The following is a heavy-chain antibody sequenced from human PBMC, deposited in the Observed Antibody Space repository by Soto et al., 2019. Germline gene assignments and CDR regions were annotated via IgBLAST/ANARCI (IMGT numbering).Heavy chain of an antibody. CDR1: RFTFSSYA. Sequence: GGSLRLSCAASRFTFSSYAMSWVRRAPGKGLEWVSAISGSGGRTYYADSVKGRFAISRVNPKNTLYLQMNSLRAEDTAVYYCAKEAGPHPEVFDHYYGMDVWGQGTTVTVSS. CDR2: ISGSGGRT. V-gene: IGHV3-23*01. CDR3: AKEAGPHPEVFDHYYGMDV. D-gene: IGHD3-10*02. J-gene: IGHJ6*02.